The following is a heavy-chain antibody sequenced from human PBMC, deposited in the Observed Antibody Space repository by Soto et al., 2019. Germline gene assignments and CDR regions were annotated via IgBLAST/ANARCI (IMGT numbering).Heavy chain of an antibody. CDR1: GFTFSSYS. V-gene: IGHV3-48*01. Sequence: GGSLRLSCAASGFTFSSYSMNWVRQAPGKGLEWVAYISSSSSTIYYADSVKGRFTISRDNAKNSLYLQMNSLRAEDTSWYCCASTGAFDYWGQGTLVTVSS. D-gene: IGHD4-4*01. CDR3: ASTGAFDY. CDR2: ISSSSSTI. J-gene: IGHJ4*02.